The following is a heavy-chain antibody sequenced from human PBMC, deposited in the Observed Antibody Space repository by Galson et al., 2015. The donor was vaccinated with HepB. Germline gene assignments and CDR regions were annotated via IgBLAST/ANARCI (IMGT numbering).Heavy chain of an antibody. V-gene: IGHV3-21*01. CDR1: GFTFSSYS. CDR3: AREGHSGYPRDAFDV. CDR2: ISSSSSYI. Sequence: SLRLSCAASGFTFSSYSMNWVRQAPGKGLEWVSSISSSSSYIYYADSVKGRFTISRDNAKNSLYLQMNSLRAEDTAVYYCAREGHSGYPRDAFDVWGQGTMVTVSS. J-gene: IGHJ3*01. D-gene: IGHD5-12*01.